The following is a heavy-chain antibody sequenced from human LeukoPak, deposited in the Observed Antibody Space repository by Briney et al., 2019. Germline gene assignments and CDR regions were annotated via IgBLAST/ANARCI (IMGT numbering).Heavy chain of an antibody. V-gene: IGHV1-2*06. D-gene: IGHD3-10*01. CDR3: ARAPRAGSGRSLFDY. CDR1: GYTFTGYY. CDR2: INPNSGGT. Sequence: ASVKVSCKASGYTFTGYYMHWVRQAPGQGLEWMGRINPNSGGTNYAQKFQGRVTMTRDTSISTAYMELSRLRSDDTAVYYCARAPRAGSGRSLFDYWGQGTLVTVSS. J-gene: IGHJ4*02.